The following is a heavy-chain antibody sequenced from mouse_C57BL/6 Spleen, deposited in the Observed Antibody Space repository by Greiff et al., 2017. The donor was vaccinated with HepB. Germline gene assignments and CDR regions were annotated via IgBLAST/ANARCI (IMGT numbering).Heavy chain of an antibody. CDR3: TSTAHAMDY. Sequence: VKLMESGAELVKPGASVKISCKASGYAFSSYWMNWVKQRPGKGLEWIGQIYPGDGDTNYNGKFKGKATLTADKSSITAYIQLSSLTSEDSAVYFCTSTAHAMDYWGQGTSVTVSS. J-gene: IGHJ4*01. CDR1: GYAFSSYW. V-gene: IGHV1-80*01. D-gene: IGHD3-1*01. CDR2: IYPGDGDT.